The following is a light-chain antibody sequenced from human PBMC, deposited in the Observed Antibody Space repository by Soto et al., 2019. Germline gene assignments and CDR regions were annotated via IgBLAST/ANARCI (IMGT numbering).Light chain of an antibody. V-gene: IGLV2-14*01. CDR1: SEDIGAYDY. J-gene: IGLJ1*01. CDR3: SSYRTSDTLEV. CDR2: AVN. Sequence: QSVLTQPASVSASPGQSIFISCTGTSEDIGAYDYVSWYQQHPGRAPKLILYAVNDRPSGVSSRFSGSKSGNTASLTISGVQPDDEADYYCSSYRTSDTLEVFGTGTKGTLL.